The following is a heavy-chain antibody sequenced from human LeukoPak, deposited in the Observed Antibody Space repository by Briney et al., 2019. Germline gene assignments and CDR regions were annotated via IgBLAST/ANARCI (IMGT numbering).Heavy chain of an antibody. Sequence: ASVKVSCKASGYTFTSYGISWVRQAPGQGLEWMGWISAYNGNTNYAQKLQGRVTMTTDTSTSTAYMELRSLRSDDTAVYYCARDLSNYDFWSGYGDAFDIWGQGTMVTVSS. CDR2: ISAYNGNT. V-gene: IGHV1-18*01. J-gene: IGHJ3*02. D-gene: IGHD3-3*01. CDR3: ARDLSNYDFWSGYGDAFDI. CDR1: GYTFTSYG.